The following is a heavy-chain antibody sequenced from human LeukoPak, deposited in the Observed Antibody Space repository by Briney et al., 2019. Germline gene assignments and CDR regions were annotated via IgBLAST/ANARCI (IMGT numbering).Heavy chain of an antibody. Sequence: SQTLSLTCAISGDSVSSSSVAWNWIRQSPSRGLEWLGRTYYRSQWYNEYAVSVKGRITINPDTSKNQFSLHLNSVTPEDMAVYYCARDYYCSSFSCSFDYWGQGILVTVSS. CDR3: ARDYYCSSFSCSFDY. CDR1: GDSVSSSSVA. J-gene: IGHJ4*02. CDR2: TYYRSQWYN. V-gene: IGHV6-1*01. D-gene: IGHD2-2*01.